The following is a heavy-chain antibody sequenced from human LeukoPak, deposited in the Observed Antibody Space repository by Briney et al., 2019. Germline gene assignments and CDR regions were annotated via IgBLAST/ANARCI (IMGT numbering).Heavy chain of an antibody. CDR1: GFTFSSYW. J-gene: IGHJ6*02. Sequence: GGSLRLSCAASGFTFSSYWMNWARQAPGKGLEWVAGINHNGNVNYYVDSVKGRLTISRDNAKNSLYLQMSNLRAEDTAVYYCARGRGDYYYGMDVWGQGTTVTVSS. V-gene: IGHV3-7*03. CDR2: INHNGNVN. D-gene: IGHD3-10*01. CDR3: ARGRGDYYYGMDV.